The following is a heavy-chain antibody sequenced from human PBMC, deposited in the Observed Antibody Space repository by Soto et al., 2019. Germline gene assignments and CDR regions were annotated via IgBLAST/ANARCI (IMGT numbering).Heavy chain of an antibody. CDR3: ARDGYSSGWYYYYGREG. CDR2: ISAYNGNT. D-gene: IGHD6-19*01. V-gene: IGHV1-18*04. J-gene: IGHJ6*04. CDR1: GYTFTSYG. Sequence: ASVKVSCKASGYTFTSYGISWVRQAPGEGLEWMGWISAYNGNTNYAQKLQGRVTMTTDTSTSTAYMELRSLRSDDTAVYYCARDGYSSGWYYYYGREGWGKGTTVIVSA.